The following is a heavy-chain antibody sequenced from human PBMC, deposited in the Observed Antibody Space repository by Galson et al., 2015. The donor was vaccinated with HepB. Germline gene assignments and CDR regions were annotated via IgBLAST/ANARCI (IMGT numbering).Heavy chain of an antibody. CDR3: ACLWGSGRPPYYYYYYMDV. V-gene: IGHV4-34*01. Sequence: LSLTCAVYGGSFSGYYWSWIRQPPGKGLEWIGEINHSGSTNYNPSLKSRVTISVDTSKNQFSLKLSSVTAADTAVYYCACLWGSGRPPYYYYYYMDVWGKGTTVTVSS. CDR2: INHSGST. CDR1: GGSFSGYY. J-gene: IGHJ6*03. D-gene: IGHD3-10*01.